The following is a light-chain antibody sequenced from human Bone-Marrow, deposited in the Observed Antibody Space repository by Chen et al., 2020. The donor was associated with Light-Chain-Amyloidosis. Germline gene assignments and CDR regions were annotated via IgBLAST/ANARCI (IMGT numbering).Light chain of an antibody. Sequence: QSALTQPASVSGSPGQSITISCTGTSSDVGTYSLVSWFQQHPGKSPKVILFDVNKRPSGVSDRFSGSKSGNTASLTISGLQGEDEADYYCCSYAGSKTFVLFGGGTKLTVL. J-gene: IGLJ2*01. CDR3: CSYAGSKTFVL. V-gene: IGLV2-23*02. CDR2: DVN. CDR1: SSDVGTYSL.